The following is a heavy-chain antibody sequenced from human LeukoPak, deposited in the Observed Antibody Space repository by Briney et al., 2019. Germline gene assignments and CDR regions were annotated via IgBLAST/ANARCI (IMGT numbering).Heavy chain of an antibody. CDR1: GFTFSSYW. CDR2: INSDGSST. CDR3: ARWSGHDAFDI. J-gene: IGHJ3*02. Sequence: GGSLRLSCAASGFTFSSYWMHWVRQAPGKGLVWVSRINSDGSSTSYADSVKGRFTISRDNAKNTLYLQMNSLRAEDTAVYYCARWSGHDAFDIWGQGTMVTVSS. V-gene: IGHV3-74*01. D-gene: IGHD3-10*01.